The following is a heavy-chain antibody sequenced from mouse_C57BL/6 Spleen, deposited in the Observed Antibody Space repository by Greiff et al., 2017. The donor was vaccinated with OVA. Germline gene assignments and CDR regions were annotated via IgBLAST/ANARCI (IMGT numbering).Heavy chain of an antibody. J-gene: IGHJ4*01. CDR2: INTGSGGT. CDR3: ASARPKLGRDYAMDY. CDR1: GYAFTNYL. V-gene: IGHV1-54*01. D-gene: IGHD4-1*01. Sequence: VQLQQSGAELVRPGTSVKVSCKASGYAFTNYLIEWVKQRPGQGLEWIGVINTGSGGTNYNEKFKGKATLTADKSSSTAYMQLSSLTSEDSAVYFCASARPKLGRDYAMDYWGQGTTVTVSS.